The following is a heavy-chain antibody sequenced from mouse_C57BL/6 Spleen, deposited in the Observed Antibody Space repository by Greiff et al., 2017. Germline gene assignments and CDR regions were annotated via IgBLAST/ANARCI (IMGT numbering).Heavy chain of an antibody. CDR3: ARRNYGTFDY. CDR1: GYTFTSYW. V-gene: IGHV1-59*01. CDR2: IDPSDSYT. Sequence: VQLQQPGAELVRPGTSVKLSCKASGYTFTSYWMHWVKQRPGQGLEWIGVIDPSDSYTNYNQKFKGKATLTVDTSSSTAYMQLSSLTSEDSAVYYSARRNYGTFDYWGQGTTLTVSS. D-gene: IGHD1-1*01. J-gene: IGHJ2*01.